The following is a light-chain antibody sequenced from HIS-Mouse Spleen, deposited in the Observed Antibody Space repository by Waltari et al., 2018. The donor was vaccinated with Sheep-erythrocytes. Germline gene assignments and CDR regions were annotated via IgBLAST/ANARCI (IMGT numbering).Light chain of an antibody. CDR2: DDS. J-gene: IGLJ7*01. Sequence: SYVLTQPPSVSVAPGKTARITCWGNNIGSKSGHWYQQKPGQAPVLVVYDDSDRPSGIPARFSGSNSGNTATLTISRVEAGDEADYYCQVWDSSSDHAVFGGGTQLTVL. CDR1: NIGSKS. CDR3: QVWDSSSDHAV. V-gene: IGLV3-21*03.